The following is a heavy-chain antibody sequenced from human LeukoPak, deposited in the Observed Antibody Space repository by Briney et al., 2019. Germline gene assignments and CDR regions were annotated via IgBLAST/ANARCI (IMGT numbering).Heavy chain of an antibody. D-gene: IGHD6-13*01. J-gene: IGHJ5*02. V-gene: IGHV1-8*01. CDR3: ARGRRIAAAGTKGGFDP. Sequence: ASVKVSCKASGYTFTSYDINWVRQATGQGLEWMGWMNPNSGNTGYAQKFQGRVTMTRNTSIGTAYMELSSLRSEDTAVYYCARGRRIAAAGTKGGFDPWGQGTLVTVSS. CDR1: GYTFTSYD. CDR2: MNPNSGNT.